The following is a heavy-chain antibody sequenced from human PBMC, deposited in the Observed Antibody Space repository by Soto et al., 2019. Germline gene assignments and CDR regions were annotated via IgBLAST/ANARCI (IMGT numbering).Heavy chain of an antibody. J-gene: IGHJ4*02. CDR2: ISGSGGST. Sequence: ESGGGLVQPGGSLRLSCAASGFTFSSYAMSWVRQAPGKGLEWVSAISGSGGSTYYADSVKGRFTISRDNSKNTLYLQMNSLRAEDTAVYYCAKDYYDSSGYYYSRDYWGQGTLVTVSS. V-gene: IGHV3-23*01. CDR3: AKDYYDSSGYYYSRDY. CDR1: GFTFSSYA. D-gene: IGHD3-22*01.